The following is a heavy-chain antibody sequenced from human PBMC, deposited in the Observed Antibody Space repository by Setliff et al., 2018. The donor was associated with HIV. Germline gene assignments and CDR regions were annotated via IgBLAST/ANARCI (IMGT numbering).Heavy chain of an antibody. J-gene: IGHJ6*02. CDR3: ARVGHSSSYHYYGMDV. D-gene: IGHD6-13*01. CDR1: GGTFSSYG. CDR2: IIPMFGTG. V-gene: IGHV1-69*05. Sequence: SVKVSCKTSGGTFSSYGISWVRQAPGQGLEWMGGIIPMFGTGFYAQKFQGSVTITTDESRSTAYMELSSLSSEDTAVFYCARVGHSSSYHYYGMDVWGQGTTVTVSS.